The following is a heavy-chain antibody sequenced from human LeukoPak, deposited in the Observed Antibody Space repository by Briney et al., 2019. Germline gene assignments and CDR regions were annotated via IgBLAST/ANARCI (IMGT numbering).Heavy chain of an antibody. J-gene: IGHJ4*02. CDR3: AKDLHGYSYGQVYFDY. CDR1: GFSFSDYY. CDR2: ISGSGGST. V-gene: IGHV3-23*01. Sequence: GGSLRLSCAASGFSFSDYYMSWIRQAPGKGLEWVSAISGSGGSTYYADSVKGRFTISRDNSKNTLYLQMNSLRAEDTAVYYCAKDLHGYSYGQVYFDYWGQGTLVTVSS. D-gene: IGHD5-18*01.